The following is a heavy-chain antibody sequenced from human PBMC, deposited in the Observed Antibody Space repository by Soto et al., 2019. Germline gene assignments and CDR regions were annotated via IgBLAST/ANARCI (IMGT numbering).Heavy chain of an antibody. Sequence: QVQLVQSGAEVKKPGASVKVSCKASGYTFTSYAMHWVRQAPGQRLERMGWINAGNGNTKYSQKFQGRVTITRDTSASTAYMELSSLRSEDTAVYYCASGGNSGSYYGSDAFDIWGQGTMVTVSS. D-gene: IGHD1-26*01. CDR3: ASGGNSGSYYGSDAFDI. CDR2: INAGNGNT. J-gene: IGHJ3*02. V-gene: IGHV1-3*01. CDR1: GYTFTSYA.